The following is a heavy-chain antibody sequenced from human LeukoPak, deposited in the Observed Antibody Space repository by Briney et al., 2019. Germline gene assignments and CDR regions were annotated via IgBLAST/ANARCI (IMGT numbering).Heavy chain of an antibody. CDR1: GFALNSCA. V-gene: IGHV3-23*01. D-gene: IGHD3-22*01. Sequence: GGSLRLSCAASGFALNSCAMTWVRQAPGKGLEGISAISGSGGSTYYIDSVKGRFTISRDDSKNTLYLDMNSLRAEDAAVYYCAKYSTYYYDGPNQGVDSWGQGTLVTVSS. J-gene: IGHJ4*02. CDR3: AKYSTYYYDGPNQGVDS. CDR2: ISGSGGST.